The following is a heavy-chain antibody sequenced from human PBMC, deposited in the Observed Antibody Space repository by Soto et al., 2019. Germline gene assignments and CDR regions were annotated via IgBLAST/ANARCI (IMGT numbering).Heavy chain of an antibody. Sequence: QVQLVQSGAEVKKPGASVKVSCKASGYTFTSYAMHWVRQAPGQSLEWMGWINAGNGNTKYSQKFQGRVTITRDTSGSTAYMELSSLRSEDTAVYYCARGLGLYYFDYWGQGTLVTVSS. CDR3: ARGLGLYYFDY. V-gene: IGHV1-3*01. CDR2: INAGNGNT. D-gene: IGHD1-26*01. CDR1: GYTFTSYA. J-gene: IGHJ4*02.